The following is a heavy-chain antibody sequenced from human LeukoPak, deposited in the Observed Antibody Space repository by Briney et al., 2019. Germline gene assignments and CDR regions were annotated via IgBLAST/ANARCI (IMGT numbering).Heavy chain of an antibody. V-gene: IGHV3-11*01. Sequence: GGSLRFSCAASGFTFSDYYMSWIRQAPGKGLEWVSYISSSGSTIYYADSVKGRFTISRDNAKNSLYLQMNSLRAEDTAVYHCARGARRDGYNFDYWGQGTLVTVSS. CDR2: ISSSGSTI. J-gene: IGHJ4*02. CDR1: GFTFSDYY. D-gene: IGHD5-24*01. CDR3: ARGARRDGYNFDY.